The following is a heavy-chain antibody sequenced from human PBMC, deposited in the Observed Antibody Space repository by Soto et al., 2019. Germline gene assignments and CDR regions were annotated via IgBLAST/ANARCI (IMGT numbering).Heavy chain of an antibody. V-gene: IGHV3-23*01. D-gene: IGHD4-4*01. CDR2: VSGSGDSR. CDR1: GFTFSSYA. Sequence: EVQLLESGGGLVQPGGSLRLSCAASGFTFSSYAMSWVRQAPGKGLEWVSAVSGSGDSRYYADSVKGRFTISRDNSKNTLDVQMSRLRVEDTAVYYCAKERDDYSNYYYYGMDVWGQGTTVTVSS. CDR3: AKERDDYSNYYYYGMDV. J-gene: IGHJ6*02.